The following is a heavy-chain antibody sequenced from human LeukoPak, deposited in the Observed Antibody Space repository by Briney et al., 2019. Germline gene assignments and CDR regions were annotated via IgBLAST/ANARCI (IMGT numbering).Heavy chain of an antibody. V-gene: IGHV3-23*01. CDR3: AKETYYYDSSGIFDY. CDR2: TSGSGGST. Sequence: TGGSLRLSCAASGFTFSSYAMSWVRQAPGKGLEWVSATSGSGGSTYYADSVKGRFTISRDNSKNTLYLQMNSLRAEDTAVYYCAKETYYYDSSGIFDYWGQGTLVTVSS. J-gene: IGHJ4*02. D-gene: IGHD3-22*01. CDR1: GFTFSSYA.